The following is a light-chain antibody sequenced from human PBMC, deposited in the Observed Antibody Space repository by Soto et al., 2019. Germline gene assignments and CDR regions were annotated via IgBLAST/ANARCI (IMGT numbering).Light chain of an antibody. V-gene: IGLV1-40*01. CDR2: GNS. J-gene: IGLJ3*02. CDR3: QSYDSSLSGWV. Sequence: QSVLTQPPSVSGAPGQRVTISCTGSSSNIGAGYDGHWYQQLPGTAPKLLIYGNSNRPSGVPDRFSGSKSGTSASLAITGLLAEDEADYYCQSYDSSLSGWVFGGGTKLTVL. CDR1: SSNIGAGYD.